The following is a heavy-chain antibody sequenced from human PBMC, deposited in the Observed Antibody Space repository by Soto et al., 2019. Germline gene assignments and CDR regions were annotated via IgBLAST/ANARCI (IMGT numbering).Heavy chain of an antibody. CDR1: GFTFSDYW. V-gene: IGHV3-74*01. J-gene: IGHJ4*02. CDR2: INPAATDT. D-gene: IGHD2-2*01. Sequence: PGGSLRLSCVASGFTFSDYWIHWVRQVPGKGLEWVSRINPAATDTSNADSVKGRFTISRDNAQNTVFLQMSSLRAEDTAVYYCSRATAVSFDSWGQGTLVTVSS. CDR3: SRATAVSFDS.